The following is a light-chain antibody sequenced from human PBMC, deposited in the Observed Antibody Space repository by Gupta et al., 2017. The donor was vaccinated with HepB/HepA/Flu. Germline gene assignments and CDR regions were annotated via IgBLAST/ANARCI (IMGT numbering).Light chain of an antibody. CDR2: KSS. J-gene: IGKJ4*01. V-gene: IGKV2-24*01. CDR1: QSLVHSDGNTY. CDR3: RQDKHLLS. Sequence: DIVMTQTPLSSPVTVGQPASISCRSSQSLVHSDGNTYLSWLQQRPGQPPRLLIYKSSNRFSGVPDRFSGSGDAIDFTLNSSRGEAEDVGVYYGRQDKHLLSFGGGTKLEIK.